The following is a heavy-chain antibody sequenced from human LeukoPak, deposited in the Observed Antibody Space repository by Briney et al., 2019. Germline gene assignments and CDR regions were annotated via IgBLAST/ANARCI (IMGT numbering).Heavy chain of an antibody. CDR2: FYYSGDT. V-gene: IGHV4-39*07. CDR1: GGSISSSSSY. Sequence: SGPTLVKPSETLSLTCAVSGGSISSSSSYWGWFRQPPGKGLEWIASFYYSGDTYHTYYNPSLKGQFTISRDTSKNQFSLNLSSVTAADTGVYYCAREFGVIRHGGPSSGMDVWGQGTTVTVSS. J-gene: IGHJ6*02. D-gene: IGHD4-23*01. CDR3: AREFGVIRHGGPSSGMDV.